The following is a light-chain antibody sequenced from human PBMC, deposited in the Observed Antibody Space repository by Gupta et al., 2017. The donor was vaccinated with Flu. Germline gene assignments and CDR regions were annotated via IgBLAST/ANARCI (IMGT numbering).Light chain of an antibody. V-gene: IGKV3D-20*01. CDR2: DAC. CDR1: ECRGGDF. J-gene: IGKJ2*02. CDR3: QKYGGSPPWT. Sequence: RASRSCGASECRGGDFLAWYQQKPGVASRLLIYDACRRENCIPDRLSGSGSGTDFTLTVSSLEPEDFAVYYCQKYGGSPPWTFGQGTTLEIK.